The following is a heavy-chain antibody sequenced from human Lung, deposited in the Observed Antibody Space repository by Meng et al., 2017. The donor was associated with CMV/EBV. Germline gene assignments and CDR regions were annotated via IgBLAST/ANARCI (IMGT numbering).Heavy chain of an antibody. Sequence: GESLKISCATSGSIFSDYYMSWIRQAPGKGLEWVSTFGSSGNTIYYADSVKGRYTISRDNAKKSVFLQMNSLRAEDTALYYGARVDILTGYFGLYYHGMDVWSQGTTVTVSS. V-gene: IGHV3-11*01. CDR3: ARVDILTGYFGLYYHGMDV. CDR1: GSIFSDYY. J-gene: IGHJ6*02. CDR2: FGSSGNTI. D-gene: IGHD3-9*01.